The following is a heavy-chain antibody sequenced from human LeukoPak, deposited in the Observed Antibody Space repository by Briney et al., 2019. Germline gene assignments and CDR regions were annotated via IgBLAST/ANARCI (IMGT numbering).Heavy chain of an antibody. J-gene: IGHJ5*02. CDR1: GYTFTSYY. CDR2: INPSGGST. V-gene: IGHV1-46*01. D-gene: IGHD3-22*01. CDR3: ARDDNLAKNTMIQGS. Sequence: ASVKVSCKASGYTFTSYYMHWVRQAPGQGLEWMGIINPSGGSTSYAQKFQGRVTMTRDTSTSTVYMELSSLRSEDTAVYYCARDDNLAKNTMIQGSWGQGTLVTVSS.